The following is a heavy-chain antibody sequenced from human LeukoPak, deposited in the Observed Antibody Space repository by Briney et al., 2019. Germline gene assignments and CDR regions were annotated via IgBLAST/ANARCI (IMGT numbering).Heavy chain of an antibody. D-gene: IGHD2-21*02. CDR3: ARDNWRGREEDIAAYCGGDCYSGFDP. CDR2: IYYSGST. CDR1: GGSISSYY. J-gene: IGHJ5*02. Sequence: SETLSLTCTVSGGSISSYYWSWIRQPPGKGLEWIGYIYYSGSTDYNPSLKSRVTISVDTSKNQFSLKLSSVTAADTAVYYCARDNWRGREEDIAAYCGGDCYSGFDPWGQGTLVTVSS. V-gene: IGHV4-59*01.